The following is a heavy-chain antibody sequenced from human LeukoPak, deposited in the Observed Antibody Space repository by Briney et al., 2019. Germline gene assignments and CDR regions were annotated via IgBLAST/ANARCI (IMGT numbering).Heavy chain of an antibody. Sequence: GGSLRLSCAASGFTFNSYWMSWVRQAPGKGLEWVANIKQDGSEKYYVDSVKGRFTISRDNAKNSLYLQMNSLRAEDTAVYYCARDPYDSSGYYYFDYWGQGTLVTVSS. V-gene: IGHV3-7*01. D-gene: IGHD3-22*01. CDR2: IKQDGSEK. CDR1: GFTFNSYW. CDR3: ARDPYDSSGYYYFDY. J-gene: IGHJ4*02.